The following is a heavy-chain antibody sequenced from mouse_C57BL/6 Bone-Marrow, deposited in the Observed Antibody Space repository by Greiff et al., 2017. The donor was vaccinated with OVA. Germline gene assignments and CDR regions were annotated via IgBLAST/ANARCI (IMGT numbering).Heavy chain of an antibody. CDR1: GFNIKDDY. J-gene: IGHJ3*01. CDR2: IDPGNGDT. V-gene: IGHV14-4*01. Sequence: VQLQQSGAELVRPGASVKLSCTASGFNIKDDYMHWVKQRPEQGLEWIGWIDPGNGDTEYASKFQGKATITADTSSNTAYLQLSSLTSEDTAVYYCTTRRYYDYPWFAYWGQGTLVTVSA. CDR3: TTRRYYDYPWFAY. D-gene: IGHD2-4*01.